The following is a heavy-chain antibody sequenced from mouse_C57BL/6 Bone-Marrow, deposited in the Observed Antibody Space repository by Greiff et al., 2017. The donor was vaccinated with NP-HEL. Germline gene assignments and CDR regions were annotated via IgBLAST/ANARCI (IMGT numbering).Heavy chain of an antibody. Sequence: EVQLQQSGAELVRPGASVKLSCTASGFNIKDDYMHWVKQRPEQGLEWIGWIDPENGDTEYASKFQGKATITADTSSNTAYLQLSSLTSEDTAVYYCTTRWLPRGYAMDYWGQGTSVTVSS. CDR3: TTRWLPRGYAMDY. V-gene: IGHV14-4*01. CDR1: GFNIKDDY. D-gene: IGHD2-3*01. CDR2: IDPENGDT. J-gene: IGHJ4*01.